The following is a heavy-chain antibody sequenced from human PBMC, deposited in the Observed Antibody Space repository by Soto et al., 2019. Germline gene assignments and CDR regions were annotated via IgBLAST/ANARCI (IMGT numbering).Heavy chain of an antibody. V-gene: IGHV1-69*06. Sequence: GASVKVSCKASGGTFSSYAISWVRQAPGQGLEWMGGIIPIFGTANYAQKFQGRVTITADKSTSTAYMELSSLRSEDTAVYYCAFSLLDHRENYGMDVWGQGTTGTVS. CDR3: AFSLLDHRENYGMDV. D-gene: IGHD1-1*01. J-gene: IGHJ6*02. CDR2: IIPIFGTA. CDR1: GGTFSSYA.